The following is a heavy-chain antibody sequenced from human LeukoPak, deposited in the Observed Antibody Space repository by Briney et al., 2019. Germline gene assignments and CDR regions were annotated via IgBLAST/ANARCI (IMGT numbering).Heavy chain of an antibody. CDR3: ASSWGDGYNSLPVTY. J-gene: IGHJ4*02. CDR1: GFTFSSYA. V-gene: IGHV3-21*01. CDR2: ISSSSSYI. D-gene: IGHD5-24*01. Sequence: GGSLRLSCAASGFTFSSYAMSWVRQAPGKGLEWVSSISSSSSYIYYADSVKGRFTISRDNAKNSLYLQMNSLRAEDTAVYYCASSWGDGYNSLPVTYWGQGTLVTVSS.